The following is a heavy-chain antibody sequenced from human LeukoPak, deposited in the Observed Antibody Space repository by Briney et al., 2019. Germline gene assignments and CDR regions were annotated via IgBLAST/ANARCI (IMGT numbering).Heavy chain of an antibody. CDR3: ARDSYGDANFDS. Sequence: GGSLRLSCAASGFTFSSYSMNWVRQAPGRGLEWVSFIYADGNTYYADSVKGRFTISRDISKNAVYLQMNSLRAEDTAVYYCARDSYGDANFDSWGQGTLVTVSS. D-gene: IGHD4-17*01. J-gene: IGHJ4*02. CDR1: GFTFSSYS. CDR2: IYADGNT. V-gene: IGHV3-53*01.